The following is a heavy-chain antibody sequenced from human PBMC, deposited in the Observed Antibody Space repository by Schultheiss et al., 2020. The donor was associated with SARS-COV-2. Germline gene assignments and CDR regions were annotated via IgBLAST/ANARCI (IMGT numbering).Heavy chain of an antibody. CDR3: ADIAAAGTSEYFQH. D-gene: IGHD6-13*01. Sequence: GGSLRLSCSASGFTFSSYAMHWVRQAPGKGLEYVSAISSNGGSTYYADSVKGRVTISRDNSKNTLYLQMNSLRAEDTAVYYCADIAAAGTSEYFQHWGQGTLVTVSS. J-gene: IGHJ1*01. V-gene: IGHV3-64*04. CDR2: ISSNGGST. CDR1: GFTFSSYA.